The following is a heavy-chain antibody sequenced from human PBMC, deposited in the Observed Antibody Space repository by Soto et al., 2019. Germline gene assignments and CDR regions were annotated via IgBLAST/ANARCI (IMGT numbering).Heavy chain of an antibody. D-gene: IGHD3-9*01. CDR1: GFTFSSYS. J-gene: IGHJ3*02. Sequence: GGSLRLSCAASGFTFSSYSMNWVRQAPGKGLEWVSSISSSSSYIYYADSVKGRFTISRDNAKNSLYLQMNSLRAEDTAVYYCARGRVYDILTGDPDAFDIWGQGTMVTVSS. CDR3: ARGRVYDILTGDPDAFDI. CDR2: ISSSSSYI. V-gene: IGHV3-21*01.